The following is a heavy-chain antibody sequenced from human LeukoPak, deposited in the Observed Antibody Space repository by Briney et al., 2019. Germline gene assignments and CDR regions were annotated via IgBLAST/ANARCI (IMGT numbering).Heavy chain of an antibody. CDR3: ARAQGSYYHYYMDV. J-gene: IGHJ6*03. D-gene: IGHD1-26*01. Sequence: ASVKVSCKASGYTFTSYHLHWVRQAPGQGLEWMGIINPSGGSPNYAQKFQGRVTMTRDMSTSTVDMELSSLRSEDTAVYYCARAQGSYYHYYMDVWGKGTTVTVSS. CDR2: INPSGGSP. V-gene: IGHV1-46*01. CDR1: GYTFTSYH.